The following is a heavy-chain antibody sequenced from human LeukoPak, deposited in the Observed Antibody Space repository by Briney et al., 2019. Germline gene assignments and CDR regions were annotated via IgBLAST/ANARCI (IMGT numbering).Heavy chain of an antibody. V-gene: IGHV4-34*01. CDR2: INHSGST. D-gene: IGHD1-26*01. CDR3: ATIRSRKWGFDY. J-gene: IGHJ4*02. CDR1: TGSFSGYY. Sequence: SETLSLTCAVYTGSFSGYYWSWIRQPPGKGLEWIGEINHSGSTNYNPSLKSRVTISVDTSKTQFSLKLTSVTAADTAVYYCATIRSRKWGFDYWGQGTLVTVSS.